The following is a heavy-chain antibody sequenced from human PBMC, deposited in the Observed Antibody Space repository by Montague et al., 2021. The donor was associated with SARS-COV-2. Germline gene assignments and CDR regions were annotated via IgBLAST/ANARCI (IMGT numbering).Heavy chain of an antibody. D-gene: IGHD6-19*01. V-gene: IGHV4-61*02. CDR2: MSISGST. CDR3: ARDIAVAGLFDY. Sequence: TLSLTCTVSGGSISSGSYYWSWIRQPAGKGLEWIGRMSISGSTNYKPSVKSRVTISVDTSKNQFSLKLSSVTAADTAVYYCARDIAVAGLFDYWGQGTLVPGSA. CDR1: GGSISSGSYY. J-gene: IGHJ4*02.